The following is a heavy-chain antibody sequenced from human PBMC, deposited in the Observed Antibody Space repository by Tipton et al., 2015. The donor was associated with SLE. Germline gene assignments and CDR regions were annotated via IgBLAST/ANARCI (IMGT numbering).Heavy chain of an antibody. CDR1: GGSISSYY. V-gene: IGHV4-4*08. Sequence: TLSLTCTVSGGSISSYYWSWIRQPPGKGLEWIGYIYTSGSTNYNPSLKSRVTISVDTSKNQFSLKLSSVTAADTAVYYCAREFGYYDSSGPRGLGWFDPWGQGTLVTVSS. CDR2: IYTSGST. D-gene: IGHD3-22*01. CDR3: AREFGYYDSSGPRGLGWFDP. J-gene: IGHJ5*02.